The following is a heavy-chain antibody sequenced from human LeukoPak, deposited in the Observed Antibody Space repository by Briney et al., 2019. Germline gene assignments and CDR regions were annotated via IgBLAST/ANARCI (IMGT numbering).Heavy chain of an antibody. CDR1: GDSVSSNSIA. CDR3: ASGFYYAI. V-gene: IGHV6-1*01. CDR2: TYYRSKWYN. J-gene: IGHJ3*02. D-gene: IGHD2-2*01. Sequence: SQTLSLTCAISGDSVSSNSIAWNWIRQSPSRGLEWPGRTYYRSKWYNDYAVSVKSRITINPDTSKNQFSLHLNSVTPEDTAVYYCASGFYYAIWGQGTMVTVSS.